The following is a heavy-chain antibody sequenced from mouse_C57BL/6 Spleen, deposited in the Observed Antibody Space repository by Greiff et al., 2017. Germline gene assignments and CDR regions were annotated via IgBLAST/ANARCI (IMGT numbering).Heavy chain of an antibody. CDR1: GYAFTNYL. CDR3: ARDVYDGYYFDY. V-gene: IGHV1-54*01. CDR2: INPGSGGT. D-gene: IGHD2-3*01. J-gene: IGHJ2*01. Sequence: QVQLKESGAELVRPGTSVKVSCKASGYAFTNYLIEWVKQRPGQGLEWIGVINPGSGGTNYNEKFKGKATLTADKSSSTAYMQLSSLTSEDSAVYFCARDVYDGYYFDYWGQGTTRTVSS.